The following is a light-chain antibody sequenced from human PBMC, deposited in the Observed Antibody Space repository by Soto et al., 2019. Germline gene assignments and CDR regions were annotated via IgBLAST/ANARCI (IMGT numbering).Light chain of an antibody. CDR2: DAS. V-gene: IGKV3-11*01. Sequence: VLTQSPGTLSLSPGEGATLSCRASQSVSSYLAWYQQKPGQAPRLLIYDASNRATGIPSRFSGSGSGTDFTLTISSLQPDDFATYYCQHYNSYSEAFGQGTKVDIK. CDR3: QHYNSYSEA. J-gene: IGKJ1*01. CDR1: QSVSSY.